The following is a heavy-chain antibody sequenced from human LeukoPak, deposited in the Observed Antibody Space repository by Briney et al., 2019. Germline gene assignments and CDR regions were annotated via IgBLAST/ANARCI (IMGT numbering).Heavy chain of an antibody. V-gene: IGHV4-34*01. CDR3: ARSSLWDSSGYYWPLDY. D-gene: IGHD3-22*01. CDR1: GGSFSGYY. J-gene: IGHJ4*02. CDR2: INHSGST. Sequence: TSETLSLTCAVYGGSFSGYYWSWIRQPPGKGLEWIGEINHSGSTNYNPSLKSRVTISVDTFKNQFSLKLSSVTAADTAVYYCARSSLWDSSGYYWPLDYWGQGTLVTVSS.